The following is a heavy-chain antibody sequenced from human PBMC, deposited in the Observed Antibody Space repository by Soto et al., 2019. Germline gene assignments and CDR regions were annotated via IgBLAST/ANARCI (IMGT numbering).Heavy chain of an antibody. CDR3: EKGSGYSGNHLDAFDI. Sequence: EVQVLESGGGLVQPGGSLRLSCAASGFTFSSYAMHWVRQAPGKGLEWVSVVAGSGDYTYYVDSVRGRFTISRDNSKNTLYLQRKSMRAEDTALYFCEKGSGYSGNHLDAFDIWGQGTMVFVS. V-gene: IGHV3-23*01. J-gene: IGHJ3*02. CDR1: GFTFSSYA. D-gene: IGHD1-26*01. CDR2: VAGSGDYT.